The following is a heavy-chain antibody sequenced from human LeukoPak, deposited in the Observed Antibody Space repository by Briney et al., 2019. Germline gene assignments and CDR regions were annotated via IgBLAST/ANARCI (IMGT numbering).Heavy chain of an antibody. CDR2: INHSGST. CDR1: GGSFSGYY. V-gene: IGHV4-34*01. J-gene: IGHJ4*02. Sequence: MTPETLSLTCAVYGGSFSGYYWSWIRQPPGKGLEWIGEINHSGSTNYNPSLKSRVTISVDTSKNQFSLKLSSVTAADTAVYYCARGPYGDYAGDYWGQGTLVTVSS. D-gene: IGHD4-17*01. CDR3: ARGPYGDYAGDY.